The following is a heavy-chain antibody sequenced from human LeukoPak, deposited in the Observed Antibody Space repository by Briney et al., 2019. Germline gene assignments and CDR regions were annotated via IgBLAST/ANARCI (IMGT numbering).Heavy chain of an antibody. Sequence: KSSETLSLTCTVSGGSISSYYWSWIRQPPGKGLEWIAYIYYSGSTNYNPSLKSRVTISVDTSKNQFSLKLSSVTAADTAVYYCARTTRYYDSSGCFDFWGQGTLVTVS. V-gene: IGHV4-59*08. J-gene: IGHJ4*02. CDR1: GGSISSYY. CDR3: ARTTRYYDSSGCFDF. D-gene: IGHD3-22*01. CDR2: IYYSGST.